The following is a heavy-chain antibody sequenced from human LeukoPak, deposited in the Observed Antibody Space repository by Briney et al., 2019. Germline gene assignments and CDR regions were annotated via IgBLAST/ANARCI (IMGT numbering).Heavy chain of an antibody. J-gene: IGHJ4*02. CDR1: GFTFSTNW. Sequence: GGSLRLSCAASGFTFSTNWMHWVRQAPGKGLVWLSFINYDGSSATYADSVKGRFTISRDNAKNTLYLQMNSLRAEDTAVYYCARAPYKIGYCSGTTCASWGQGTLVTVSS. CDR3: ARAPYKIGYCSGTTCAS. D-gene: IGHD2-2*01. CDR2: INYDGSSA. V-gene: IGHV3-74*01.